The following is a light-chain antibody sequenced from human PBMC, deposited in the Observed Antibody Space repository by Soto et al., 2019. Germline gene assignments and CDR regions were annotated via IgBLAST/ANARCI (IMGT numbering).Light chain of an antibody. CDR1: SNDVGNYNL. CDR2: EGS. V-gene: IGLV2-23*01. CDR3: CSYAGSNAFII. J-gene: IGLJ2*01. Sequence: QSALTQPASVSGSPGQSITISCTGTSNDVGNYNLVSWYLQHPGKAPKLMIYEGSKRPSGVSNRFSGSKSGNTASLTISGLQAEDEANYYCCSYAGSNAFIIFGGGTKLTVL.